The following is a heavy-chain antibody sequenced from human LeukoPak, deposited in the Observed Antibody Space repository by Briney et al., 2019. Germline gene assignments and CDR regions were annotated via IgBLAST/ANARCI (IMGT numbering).Heavy chain of an antibody. J-gene: IGHJ3*02. V-gene: IGHV3-48*01. CDR1: EFTFSNYL. D-gene: IGHD2-15*01. CDR2: ISSTGGTI. CDR3: ARGYSRAAFDI. Sequence: GGSLRLSCVGSEFTFSNYLMNWVRQAPGKGLEWVSFISSTGGTIYYADAVKGRFTVSRDNAKNSLLLQMNSLRAEDTALYYCARGYSRAAFDIWGQGTMVTVSS.